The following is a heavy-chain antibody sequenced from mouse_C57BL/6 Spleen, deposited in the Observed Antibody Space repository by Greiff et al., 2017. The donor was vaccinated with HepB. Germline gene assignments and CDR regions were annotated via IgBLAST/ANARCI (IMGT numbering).Heavy chain of an antibody. CDR2: ISSGGDYI. Sequence: DVHLVESGEGLVKPGGSLKLSCAASGFTFSSYAMSWVRQTPEKRLEWVAYISSGGDYIYYADTVKGRFTISRDNARNTLYLQMSSLKSEDTAMYYCTREGIYSNYIFDVWGTGTTVTVSS. D-gene: IGHD2-5*01. V-gene: IGHV5-9-1*02. CDR1: GFTFSSYA. CDR3: TREGIYSNYIFDV. J-gene: IGHJ1*03.